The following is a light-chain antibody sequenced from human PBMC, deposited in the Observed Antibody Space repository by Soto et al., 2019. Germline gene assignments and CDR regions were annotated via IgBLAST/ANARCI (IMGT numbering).Light chain of an antibody. CDR1: STDVGDYNL. Sequence: QSALTQPRSVSGSPEQSVTLSCTGTSTDVGDYNLVSWYQHHPGKAPKLMIYDVSKRPSGVPDRFSGSKSGNTASLTISGLQAEDEADYYCCSYAGSYTYVFGTGTKLTVL. V-gene: IGLV2-11*01. CDR2: DVS. CDR3: CSYAGSYTYV. J-gene: IGLJ1*01.